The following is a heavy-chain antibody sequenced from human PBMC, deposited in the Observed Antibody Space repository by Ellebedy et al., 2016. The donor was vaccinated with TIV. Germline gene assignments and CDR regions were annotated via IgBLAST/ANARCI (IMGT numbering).Heavy chain of an antibody. Sequence: GGSLRLXCAASGFTFSDYYMSWIRQAPGKGLEWVAVISYDGSNKYYADSVKGRFTISRDNSKNTLYLQMNSLRAEDTAVYYCARESTMIVGEGLDWGQGTLVTVSS. CDR1: GFTFSDYY. CDR2: ISYDGSNK. CDR3: ARESTMIVGEGLD. V-gene: IGHV3-30*03. D-gene: IGHD3-22*01. J-gene: IGHJ4*02.